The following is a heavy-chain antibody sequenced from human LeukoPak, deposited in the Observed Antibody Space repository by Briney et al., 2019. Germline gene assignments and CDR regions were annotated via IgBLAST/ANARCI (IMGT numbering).Heavy chain of an antibody. CDR2: FDPEDGET. CDR3: ATGHLYYDFWSGYYTLYY. J-gene: IGHJ4*02. V-gene: IGHV1-24*01. Sequence: ASVKVSCKVSGYTLTELSMHWVRQAPGKGLEWMGGFDPEDGETIYAQKFQGRVTMTEDTSTDTDYMELSSLRSEDTAVYYCATGHLYYDFWSGYYTLYYWGQGTLVTVSS. CDR1: GYTLTELS. D-gene: IGHD3-3*01.